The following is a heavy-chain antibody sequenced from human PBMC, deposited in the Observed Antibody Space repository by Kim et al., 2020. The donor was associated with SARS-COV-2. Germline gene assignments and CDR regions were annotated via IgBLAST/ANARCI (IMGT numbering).Heavy chain of an antibody. CDR3: ATDRGGSGWPDFDY. J-gene: IGHJ4*02. D-gene: IGHD6-19*01. V-gene: IGHV3-23*01. Sequence: GGSLRLSCAASGFTLTNNAMSWARQAPGRGLEWVSTIRASAETTYYAASVDGRFTISRDSAKHTLYLQLNTLRVDDTAVYYCATDRGGSGWPDFDYWGQG. CDR2: IRASAETT. CDR1: GFTLTNNA.